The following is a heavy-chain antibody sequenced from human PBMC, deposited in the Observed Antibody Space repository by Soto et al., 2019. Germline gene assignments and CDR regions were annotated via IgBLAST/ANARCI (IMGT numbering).Heavy chain of an antibody. J-gene: IGHJ4*02. Sequence: PSETLSLTCTVSGGSISSSSFYWGWIRQPPGKGLEWIGSISYSGSTYYNPSLKSRLAISVDTSKNQLSLKLTSVTAADTAVYYCARPRASGWNPFDYWGQGTLVTVSS. CDR1: GGSISSSSFY. D-gene: IGHD6-19*01. CDR3: ARPRASGWNPFDY. CDR2: ISYSGST. V-gene: IGHV4-39*01.